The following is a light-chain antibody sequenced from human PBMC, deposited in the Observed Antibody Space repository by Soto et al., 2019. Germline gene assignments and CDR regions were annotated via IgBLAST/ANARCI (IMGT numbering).Light chain of an antibody. J-gene: IGKJ1*01. CDR2: GAS. CDR3: QQYGSSPWT. CDR1: QTIRSNY. Sequence: ETVLTQSPGTLSLSPGERATLSCRASQTIRSNYLAWYRQTPGQAPRLLIDGASNRASGIADRFSGRGSGTDFTLIISRLEPEDFALYYCQQYGSSPWTFGQGTKVEIK. V-gene: IGKV3-20*01.